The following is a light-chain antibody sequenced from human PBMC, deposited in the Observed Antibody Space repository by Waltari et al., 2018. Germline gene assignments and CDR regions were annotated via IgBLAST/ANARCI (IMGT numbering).Light chain of an antibody. V-gene: IGLV3-19*01. J-gene: IGLJ3*02. Sequence: PQDPAVSVAMGQTVRITCHGASLRRYYAGWYQQRPGQAPILVMYDKTSRPSGVPDRFSGSKSGTSASLAISGLRSEDEADYYCAAWDDSLNGWVFGGGTKLTVL. CDR1: SLRRYY. CDR2: DKT. CDR3: AAWDDSLNGWV.